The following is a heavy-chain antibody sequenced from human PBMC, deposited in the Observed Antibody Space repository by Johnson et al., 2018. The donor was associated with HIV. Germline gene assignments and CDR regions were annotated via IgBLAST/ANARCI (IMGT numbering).Heavy chain of an antibody. CDR1: GFIFSSYD. V-gene: IGHV3-13*01. D-gene: IGHD3-9*01. J-gene: IGHJ3*01. Sequence: VQLVESGGGLVQPGGSLRLSCAASGFIFSSYDMHWVRQTTGKGLEWISGIGSSGDTFYPGSVKGRFTISRANAKNSLYLQMTSLRAGDTGVYYCVRAGDYDVLTGSLLRGTFDVWGQGTMVTVSS. CDR3: VRAGDYDVLTGSLLRGTFDV. CDR2: IGSSGDT.